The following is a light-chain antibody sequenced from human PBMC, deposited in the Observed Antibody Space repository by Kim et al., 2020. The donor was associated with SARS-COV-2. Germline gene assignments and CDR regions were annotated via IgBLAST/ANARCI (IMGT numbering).Light chain of an antibody. CDR3: GTWDSILSAWV. CDR1: SSNIGSNN. CDR2: DNH. V-gene: IGLV1-51*01. J-gene: IGLJ3*02. Sequence: GQKVIISWCGSSSNIGSNNVSWYQQLPGTAPNLVIYDNHKRPSGIPARFSASKSGSSATLAITGLKTGEEADLYCGTWDSILSAWVFGGGTKLTVL.